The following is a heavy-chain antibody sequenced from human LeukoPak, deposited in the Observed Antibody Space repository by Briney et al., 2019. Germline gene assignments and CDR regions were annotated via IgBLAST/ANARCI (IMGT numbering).Heavy chain of an antibody. J-gene: IGHJ4*02. Sequence: SETLSLTCTVSGXSINTYYWSWIRQPPGKGLEWIGHIYYSGSTSYNPSLKSRITISVDTSKNQFSLKLSSVTAADTAVYYCARAHYVPGRTVDYWGQGILVTVSS. CDR3: ARAHYVPGRTVDY. V-gene: IGHV4-59*08. CDR1: GXSINTYY. CDR2: IYYSGST. D-gene: IGHD3-10*02.